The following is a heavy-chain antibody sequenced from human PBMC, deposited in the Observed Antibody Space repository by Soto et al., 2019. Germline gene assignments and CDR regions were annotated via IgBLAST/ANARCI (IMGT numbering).Heavy chain of an antibody. Sequence: GXSVKVSCKASVYTFTSYGISWVRQAPGQGLEWVGWISAYNGNTNYAQKLQGRVTMTTDTSTSTAYMELRSLRSDDTAVYYCARDGIVVVAAATKVYYYGMDVWGQGTTVTVSS. CDR2: ISAYNGNT. CDR3: ARDGIVVVAAATKVYYYGMDV. D-gene: IGHD2-15*01. V-gene: IGHV1-18*01. J-gene: IGHJ6*02. CDR1: VYTFTSYG.